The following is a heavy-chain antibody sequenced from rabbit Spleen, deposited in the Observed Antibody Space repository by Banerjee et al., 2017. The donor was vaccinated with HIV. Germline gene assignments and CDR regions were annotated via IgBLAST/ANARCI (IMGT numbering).Heavy chain of an antibody. J-gene: IGHJ4*01. CDR3: ARDDDGAAHSFKL. V-gene: IGHV1S45*01. D-gene: IGHD2-1*01. CDR1: GFSFSNSYY. Sequence: QEQLVESGGGLVQPEESLTLTCTASGFSFSNSYYMCGVRQAPGKGLEWIACNYGGDRGGPYYANWAKGRFTISKTSSTTVTLQVTSLTAADTATYFCARDDDGAAHSFKLWGPGTLVTVS. CDR2: NYGGDRGGP.